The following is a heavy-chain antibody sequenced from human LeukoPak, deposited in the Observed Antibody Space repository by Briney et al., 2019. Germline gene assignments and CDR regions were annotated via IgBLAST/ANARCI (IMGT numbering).Heavy chain of an antibody. V-gene: IGHV3-33*01. J-gene: IGHJ4*02. CDR3: ASLRYGAIDY. CDR2: IWYDGSNK. D-gene: IGHD1-14*01. Sequence: GGSLRLSCAASGFTFSSYGMHRVRLAPGKGLEWVAVIWYDGSNKYYADSVKGRFTISRDNSKNTLYLQMNSLRAEDTAVYYCASLRYGAIDYWGQGTLVTVSS. CDR1: GFTFSSYG.